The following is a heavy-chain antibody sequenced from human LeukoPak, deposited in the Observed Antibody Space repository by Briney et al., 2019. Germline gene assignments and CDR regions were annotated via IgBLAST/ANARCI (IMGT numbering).Heavy chain of an antibody. D-gene: IGHD3-10*01. J-gene: IGHJ4*02. CDR2: IYYSGST. CDR1: GGSISSYY. CDR3: ARTRYYYNSRSYGAPYYFDY. Sequence: PSETLSLTCTVSGGSISSYYWSWIRQPPGKGLEWIGYIYYSGSTYYNPSLKSRVTISVDTSKSQFSLKLSSVTAADTAVYYCARTRYYYNSRSYGAPYYFDYWGQGTLVTVSS. V-gene: IGHV4-59*04.